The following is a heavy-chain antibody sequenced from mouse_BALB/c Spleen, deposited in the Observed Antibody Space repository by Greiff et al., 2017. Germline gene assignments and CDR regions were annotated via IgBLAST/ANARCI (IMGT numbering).Heavy chain of an antibody. CDR3: ARNYGSSRAMDY. CDR2: ISSGGSYT. V-gene: IGHV5-9-4*01. CDR1: GFTFSSYA. J-gene: IGHJ4*01. D-gene: IGHD1-1*01. Sequence: EVKLMESGGGLVKPGGSLKLSCAASGFTFSSYAMSWVRQSPEKRLEWVAEISSGGSYTYYPDTVTGRFTISRDNAKNTLYLEMSSLRSEDTAMYYCARNYGSSRAMDYWGQGTSVTVSS.